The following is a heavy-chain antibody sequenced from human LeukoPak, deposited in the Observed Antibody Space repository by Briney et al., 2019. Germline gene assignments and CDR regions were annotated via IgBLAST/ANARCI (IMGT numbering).Heavy chain of an antibody. D-gene: IGHD2-2*03. CDR1: GFRVSVNY. J-gene: IGHJ4*02. V-gene: IGHV3-66*02. Sequence: PGGSLRLSCAASGFRVSVNYMTWVRQPPGKGLEWVSLIYSDGSTHYADSVKGRFTISRDNSKKTVYLQMNSLRVDDTAVYYCMDMTAGWGQGTLVTVSS. CDR2: IYSDGST. CDR3: MDMTAG.